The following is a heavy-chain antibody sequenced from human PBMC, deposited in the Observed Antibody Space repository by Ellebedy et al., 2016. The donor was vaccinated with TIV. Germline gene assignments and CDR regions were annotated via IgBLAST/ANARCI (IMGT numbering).Heavy chain of an antibody. CDR1: GGSVSSGSHY. CDR2: IFSGGIT. V-gene: IGHV4-61*01. J-gene: IGHJ4*02. D-gene: IGHD5-18*01. CDR3: AREYSYVGPTDY. Sequence: SETLSLTCTVSGGSVSSGSHYWNWIRQPPGKGLEWIGYIFSGGITTYNPSLQSRVPISLDTSKNQFSLTLSAVSAADTAVYYCAREYSYVGPTDYWGQGILVTVSS.